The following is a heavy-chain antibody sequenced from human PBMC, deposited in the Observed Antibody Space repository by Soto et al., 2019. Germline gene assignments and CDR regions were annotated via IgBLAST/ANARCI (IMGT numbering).Heavy chain of an antibody. J-gene: IGHJ4*02. V-gene: IGHV3-74*01. D-gene: IGHD1-1*01. CDR2: IIDDGTTT. CDR1: GFTFSMYW. CDR3: TRAPRADSSGTGAN. Sequence: GGSLRLSCVVSGFTFSMYWMHWVSQVPGQSPFWVSRIIDDGTTTNYADSVRGRFTISRDNSKNTLYLQMNNLKPDHTAIYYCTRAPRADSSGTGANWGQGTPVTVSS.